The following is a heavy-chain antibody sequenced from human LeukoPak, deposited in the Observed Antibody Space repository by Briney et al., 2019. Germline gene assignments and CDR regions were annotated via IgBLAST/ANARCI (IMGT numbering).Heavy chain of an antibody. CDR1: GFTFSDYY. V-gene: IGHV3-11*01. J-gene: IGHJ3*02. Sequence: GGSLRLSCAASGFTFSDYYMSWLRQAPGKGLEWVSYISSSGSTIYYADSVKGRFTISRDNAKNSLYLQMNSLRAEDTAVYYCARDREQLVGGDAFDIWGQGTMVTVSS. D-gene: IGHD6-13*01. CDR2: ISSSGSTI. CDR3: ARDREQLVGGDAFDI.